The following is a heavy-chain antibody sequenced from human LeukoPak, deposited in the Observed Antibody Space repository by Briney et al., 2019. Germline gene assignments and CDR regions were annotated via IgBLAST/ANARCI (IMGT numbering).Heavy chain of an antibody. V-gene: IGHV1-69*13. D-gene: IGHD6-19*01. Sequence: ASVKVSCKASGGTFSSYAISWVRQAPGQGLEWMGGIIPIFGTANYAQKFQGRVTITADESTSTAYMELSSLRSEDTAVYYCARGRAGIAVAGTQNYYYGMDVWGQGTTVTVSS. J-gene: IGHJ6*02. CDR2: IIPIFGTA. CDR1: GGTFSSYA. CDR3: ARGRAGIAVAGTQNYYYGMDV.